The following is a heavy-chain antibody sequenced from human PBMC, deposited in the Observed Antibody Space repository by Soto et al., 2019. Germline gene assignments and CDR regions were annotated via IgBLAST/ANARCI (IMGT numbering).Heavy chain of an antibody. CDR3: ASGSIQYYFDY. CDR2: IYYSGST. J-gene: IGHJ4*02. CDR1: GGSISSYY. D-gene: IGHD2-15*01. Sequence: QVQLQESGPGLVKPSETLSLTCTVSGGSISSYYWSWIRQPPGKGLEWIGYIYYSGSTNYNPSLKSRVTISVDTSKNQFSLKLSSVTAADTAVYYCASGSIQYYFDYWGQGTLVTVSS. V-gene: IGHV4-59*01.